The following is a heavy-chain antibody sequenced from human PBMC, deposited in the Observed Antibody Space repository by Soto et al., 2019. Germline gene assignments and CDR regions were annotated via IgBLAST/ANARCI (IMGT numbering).Heavy chain of an antibody. Sequence: QVQLQESGPGLANPSETLSLTCTVSGGSINNFYWSWIRQPPGKRLEWIGYIYYTGSTTYNPSLGSRVTMSVDTSKNQFSLKLSSVNAADTAVYYCAKYRRTEAEGFTLDYWGRGTLVTVSS. D-gene: IGHD6-13*01. CDR2: IYYTGST. V-gene: IGHV4-59*01. CDR3: AKYRRTEAEGFTLDY. J-gene: IGHJ4*02. CDR1: GGSINNFY.